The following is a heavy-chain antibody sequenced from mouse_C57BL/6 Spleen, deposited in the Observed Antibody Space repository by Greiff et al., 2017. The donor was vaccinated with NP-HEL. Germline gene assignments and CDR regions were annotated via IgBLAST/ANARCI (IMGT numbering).Heavy chain of an antibody. CDR1: GYAFSSSW. V-gene: IGHV1-82*01. J-gene: IGHJ1*03. Sequence: QVQLQQSGPELVKPGASVKISCKASGYAFSSSWMNWVKQRPGKGLEWIGRIYPGDGDTNYNGKFKGKATLTADKSSSTAYMQLSSLTSKDSAVYFCARSWLRRYFDVWGTGTTVTVSS. D-gene: IGHD2-2*01. CDR2: IYPGDGDT. CDR3: ARSWLRRYFDV.